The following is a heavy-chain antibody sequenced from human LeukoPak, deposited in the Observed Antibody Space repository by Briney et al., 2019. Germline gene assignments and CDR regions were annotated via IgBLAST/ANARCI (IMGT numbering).Heavy chain of an antibody. J-gene: IGHJ4*02. V-gene: IGHV3-48*04. CDR3: ARDRSSWGNYFDY. CDR2: ISSSGSTI. CDR1: GFTFSSYS. Sequence: PGGSLRLSCVGSGFTFSSYSMSWVRQAPGKGLEWVSYISSSGSTIYYADSVKGRFTISRDNAKNSLYLQMNSLRAEDTAVYYCARDRSSWGNYFDYWGQGTLVTVSS. D-gene: IGHD6-13*01.